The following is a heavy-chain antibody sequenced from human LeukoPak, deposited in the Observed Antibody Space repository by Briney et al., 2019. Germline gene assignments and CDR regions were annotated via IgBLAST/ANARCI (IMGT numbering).Heavy chain of an antibody. V-gene: IGHV4-59*01. Sequence: SETLSLTCTISGGSISSDYWSWIRQPPGKGLEWIGYIYYSGSTNYNPSLKSRVTISIDTSKNQFSLKLSSVTAADTAVYYFARTGVKLLGEFDAWGQGTLVTVST. J-gene: IGHJ5*02. CDR1: GGSISSDY. CDR2: IYYSGST. D-gene: IGHD2-8*01. CDR3: ARTGVKLLGEFDA.